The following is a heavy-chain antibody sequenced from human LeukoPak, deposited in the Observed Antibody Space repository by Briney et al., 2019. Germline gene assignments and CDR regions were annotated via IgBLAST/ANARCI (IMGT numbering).Heavy chain of an antibody. CDR3: ARVQWLEPGWFDT. D-gene: IGHD6-19*01. J-gene: IGHJ5*02. V-gene: IGHV4-61*02. CDR2: IYTSGST. Sequence: KSSETLSLTCTVSGGSISSGSYYWSWIRQPAGKGLEWIGRIYTSGSTNYNPSLKSRVTISVDTSKNQFSLKLSSVTAADTAVYYCARVQWLEPGWFDTWGQGTLVTVSS. CDR1: GGSISSGSYY.